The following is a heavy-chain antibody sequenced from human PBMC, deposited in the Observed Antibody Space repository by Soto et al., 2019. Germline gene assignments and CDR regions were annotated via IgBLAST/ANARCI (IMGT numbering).Heavy chain of an antibody. CDR2: IYYSGST. V-gene: IGHV4-59*01. CDR1: GGSISSYY. D-gene: IGHD1-7*01. J-gene: IGHJ6*03. CDR3: ARVTTGTDYYYYMDV. Sequence: PSETLSLTCTVPGGSISSYYWSWIRQPPGKGLEWIGYIYYSGSTNYNPSLKSRVTISVDTSKNQFSLKLSSVTAADTAVYYCARVTTGTDYYYYMDVWGKGTTVTVSS.